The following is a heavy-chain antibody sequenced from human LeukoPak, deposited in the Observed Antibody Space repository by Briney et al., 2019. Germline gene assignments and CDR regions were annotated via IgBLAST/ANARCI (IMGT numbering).Heavy chain of an antibody. Sequence: PSETLSLTCTVSGASISSYYWSWIRQPPGKGMEWIGYIYTSGSTNYNPSLKSRVTISVDTSKNQFSLKLSSVTAADTAVYYCARLYSYGSNFDYWGQGTLVTVSS. J-gene: IGHJ4*02. D-gene: IGHD5-18*01. CDR2: IYTSGST. CDR1: GASISSYY. CDR3: ARLYSYGSNFDY. V-gene: IGHV4-4*09.